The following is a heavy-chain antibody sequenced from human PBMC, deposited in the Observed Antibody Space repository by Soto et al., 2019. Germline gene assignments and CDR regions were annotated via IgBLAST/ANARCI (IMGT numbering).Heavy chain of an antibody. J-gene: IGHJ3*02. D-gene: IGHD3-22*01. CDR2: IYPGDSDT. CDR1: GYSFTSYW. V-gene: IGHV5-51*01. CDR3: ARHFADYYDRSGDAFDI. Sequence: PGESLKISCKGSGYSFTSYWICWVRQMPVKGLEWMGIIYPGDSDTRYSPSFQGQVNISADKSISTAYLQWSSLKASDTAMYYCARHFADYYDRSGDAFDICGQGTMVTFSS.